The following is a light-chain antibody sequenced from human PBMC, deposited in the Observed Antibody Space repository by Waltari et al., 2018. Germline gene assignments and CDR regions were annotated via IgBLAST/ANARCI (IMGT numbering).Light chain of an antibody. CDR2: EAS. J-gene: IGLJ1*01. CDR3: CSSVGGKTYV. Sequence: QSALTQPPSASGSPGQSVTISCTGSSNGVGDYSHVAWYQHRPGRAPKLISYEASERPSWVPLRFSGSTSGNTASLTVAGLQAEDEGDYYCCSSVGGKTYVFGAGTKVTVL. V-gene: IGLV2-8*01. CDR1: SNGVGDYSH.